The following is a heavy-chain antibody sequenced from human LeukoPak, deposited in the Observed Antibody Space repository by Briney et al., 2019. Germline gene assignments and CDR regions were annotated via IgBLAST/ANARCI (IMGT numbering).Heavy chain of an antibody. J-gene: IGHJ6*02. CDR3: AREKWYPGYYYYYGMDV. V-gene: IGHV3-48*01. Sequence: GGSLRLSCAASGFTFSSYSMNWVRQAPGKGLEWVSYISSSSSTIYYADSVKGRFTISRDNAKNSLYLQMNSLRAEDTAVYYCAREKWYPGYYYYYGMDVWGQGTTVTVSS. CDR1: GFTFSSYS. CDR2: ISSSSSTI. D-gene: IGHD2-2*01.